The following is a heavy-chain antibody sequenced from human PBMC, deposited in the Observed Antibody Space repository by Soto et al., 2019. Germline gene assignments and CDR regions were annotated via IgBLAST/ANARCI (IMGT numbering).Heavy chain of an antibody. Sequence: SETLSLTCTVSGGSISSYYWSWIRQPPGKGLEWVGYIYYSGSTNYNPSLKSRVTISVDTSKNQFSLKLSSVTAADTAVYYCARWHTGYDFWSGLRQGFDPWGQGTLVTVSS. J-gene: IGHJ5*02. V-gene: IGHV4-59*01. CDR2: IYYSGST. CDR1: GGSISSYY. D-gene: IGHD3-3*01. CDR3: ARWHTGYDFWSGLRQGFDP.